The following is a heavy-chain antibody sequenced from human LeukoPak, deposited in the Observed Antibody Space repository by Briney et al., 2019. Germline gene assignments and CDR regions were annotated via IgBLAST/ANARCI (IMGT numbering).Heavy chain of an antibody. CDR3: ARPGCSGGSCYNAFDI. Sequence: APVKVSCKASGGTFISYAISWVRQAPGQGLEWMGRIIPILGIANYEQKFQGRVTITADKSTSTAYMELSSLRSEDTAVYYCARPGCSGGSCYNAFDIWGQGTMVTVSS. CDR2: IIPILGIA. D-gene: IGHD2-15*01. CDR1: GGTFISYA. V-gene: IGHV1-69*04. J-gene: IGHJ3*02.